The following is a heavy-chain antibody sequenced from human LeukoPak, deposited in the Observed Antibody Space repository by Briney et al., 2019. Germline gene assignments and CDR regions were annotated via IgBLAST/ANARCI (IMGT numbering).Heavy chain of an antibody. D-gene: IGHD3-10*01. CDR3: SKDSSSGSSYYFHGMEV. CDR1: GFTVSSNY. J-gene: IGHJ6*02. V-gene: IGHV3-30*02. Sequence: QPGGSLRLSCAASGFTVSSNYMNWVRQAPGKGLEWVAVIWYGGSNKYYADSVKGRFTISRDNSKNTLYLQMNSLTSEDTAVYYCSKDSSSGSSYYFHGMEVWGQGTTVTVSS. CDR2: IWYGGSNK.